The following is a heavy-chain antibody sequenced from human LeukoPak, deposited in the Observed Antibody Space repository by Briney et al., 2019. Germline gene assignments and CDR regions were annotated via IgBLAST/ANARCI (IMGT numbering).Heavy chain of an antibody. Sequence: SETLSLTCTVSGGSISGYYWNWIRQPPGKGLEWIGYISYTGSADYNPSLKSRVTISVDASKNQFSLKVTSLTAADTAVYYCARDKQPGDYWGQGTLVTVSS. CDR2: ISYTGSA. J-gene: IGHJ4*02. CDR3: ARDKQPGDY. D-gene: IGHD5-18*01. V-gene: IGHV4-59*01. CDR1: GGSISGYY.